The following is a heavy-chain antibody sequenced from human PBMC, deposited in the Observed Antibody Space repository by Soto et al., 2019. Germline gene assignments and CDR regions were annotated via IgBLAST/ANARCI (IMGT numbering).Heavy chain of an antibody. CDR2: ISQDGAIA. CDR3: LRDKRHWNEFADQ. J-gene: IGHJ4*02. V-gene: IGHV3-74*01. Sequence: VQLVESGGGLVQPGGSLRLSSATSGFAFGRYWMHWVRQAPGKGLVWVSRISQDGAIATQADSVKGRFTISRDNAKNTLFLQMNSLRADDTAVFCCLRDKRHWNEFADQWGQGTLVTVSS. D-gene: IGHD1-1*01. CDR1: GFAFGRYW.